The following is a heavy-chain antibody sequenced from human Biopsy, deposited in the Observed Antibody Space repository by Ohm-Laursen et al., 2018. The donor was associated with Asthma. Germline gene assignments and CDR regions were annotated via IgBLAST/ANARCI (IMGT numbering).Heavy chain of an antibody. CDR1: GYSLTDLS. Sequence: SVTVSCKISGYSLTDLSMHWVRQAPGQGLEWMGGHDHEEGGTANARRFQGRVTMTEDTATDSAYMELSSLSSDDTAVYYCVSDFPKDYVRYNFQFWGQGTLVTVSS. J-gene: IGHJ4*02. D-gene: IGHD4-17*01. V-gene: IGHV1-24*01. CDR3: VSDFPKDYVRYNFQF. CDR2: HDHEEGGT.